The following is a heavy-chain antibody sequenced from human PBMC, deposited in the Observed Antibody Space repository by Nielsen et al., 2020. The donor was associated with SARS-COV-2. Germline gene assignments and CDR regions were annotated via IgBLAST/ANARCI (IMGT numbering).Heavy chain of an antibody. CDR2: ISGSGGST. D-gene: IGHD6-19*01. Sequence: GESLKISCAASGFTFSSYAMSWVRQAPGKGLEWVSAISGSGGSTYYADSVKGRFTISRDNPKNTLYLQMNSLRAEDTAVYYCAKVKWLVPFFDYWGQGTLVTVSS. CDR1: GFTFSSYA. J-gene: IGHJ4*02. V-gene: IGHV3-23*01. CDR3: AKVKWLVPFFDY.